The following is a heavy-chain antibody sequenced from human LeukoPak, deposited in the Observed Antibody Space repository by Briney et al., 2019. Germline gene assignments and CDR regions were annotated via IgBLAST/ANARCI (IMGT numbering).Heavy chain of an antibody. Sequence: GSLRLSCAVSGLTFSEYWMHWVRQDAGKGLVWVAGISKDGGSTEYADFVKGRCTISRDNAKSTLYLQMNSLTVDDTAVYYCTSGIGTYDYWGLGAQVTVSS. CDR2: ISKDGGST. D-gene: IGHD1-14*01. J-gene: IGHJ4*02. CDR3: TSGIGTYDY. CDR1: GLTFSEYW. V-gene: IGHV3-74*03.